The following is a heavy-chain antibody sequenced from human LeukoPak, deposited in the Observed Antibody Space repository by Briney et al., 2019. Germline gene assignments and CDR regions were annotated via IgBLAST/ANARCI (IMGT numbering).Heavy chain of an antibody. Sequence: SETLSLTCTVSGGSMSSYYWGWIRQPPGKGLEWIAYIYYTGTATYNPSLKSRVTISVDASKNQFSLKLSSVTAADTAVYYCARGLWFGELLQPPFDYWGQGTLVTVSS. J-gene: IGHJ4*02. CDR2: IYYTGTA. CDR1: GGSMSSYY. CDR3: ARGLWFGELLQPPFDY. V-gene: IGHV4-59*12. D-gene: IGHD3-10*01.